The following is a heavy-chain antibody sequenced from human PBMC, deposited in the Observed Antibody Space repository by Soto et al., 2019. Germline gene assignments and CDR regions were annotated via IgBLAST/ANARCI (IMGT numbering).Heavy chain of an antibody. D-gene: IGHD3-10*01. CDR2: INHSGST. CDR1: GGSFSGYY. CDR3: ARLPHHMARECYFDI. J-gene: IGHJ4*02. Sequence: PSETLSLTCXVXGGSFSGYYWTWIRQPPGTGLEWIGEINHSGSTNYNPSLKSRVTISVDTSKNQFSLKLTSVTAADTALYYCARLPHHMARECYFDIWGPGTLVTVSS. V-gene: IGHV4-34*01.